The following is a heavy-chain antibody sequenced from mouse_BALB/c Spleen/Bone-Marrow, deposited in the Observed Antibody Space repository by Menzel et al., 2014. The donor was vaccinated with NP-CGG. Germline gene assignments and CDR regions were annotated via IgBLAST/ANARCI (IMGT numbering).Heavy chain of an antibody. CDR1: GYSITSGYS. J-gene: IGHJ3*01. D-gene: IGHD2-2*01. CDR3: ARGYYGYDGARFTY. Sequence: EVMLVESGPDLVKPSQSLSLTCTVTGYSITSGYSCHWIRQFPGNKLEWMGYIHYSGTTNYNPSLKSRFSITRDTSKNQFFLQLNSVTTEDTATYYCARGYYGYDGARFTYWGQGTLVTVSA. V-gene: IGHV3-1*02. CDR2: IHYSGTT.